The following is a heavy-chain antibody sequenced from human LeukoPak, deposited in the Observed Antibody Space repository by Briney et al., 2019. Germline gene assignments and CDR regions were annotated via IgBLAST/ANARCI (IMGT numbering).Heavy chain of an antibody. D-gene: IGHD2-15*01. V-gene: IGHV1-18*01. CDR1: GYTFTSYG. CDR2: ISAYNGNT. J-gene: IGHJ4*02. Sequence: GASVKVSCKASGYTFTSYGISWVRQAPGQGLEWMGWISAYNGNTIYAQTLQDRLTMTTDTSTSTAYMELRSLRSDDTAVYYCAKQLGYCSDGSRYFPYWGQGALVTVSS. CDR3: AKQLGYCSDGSRYFPY.